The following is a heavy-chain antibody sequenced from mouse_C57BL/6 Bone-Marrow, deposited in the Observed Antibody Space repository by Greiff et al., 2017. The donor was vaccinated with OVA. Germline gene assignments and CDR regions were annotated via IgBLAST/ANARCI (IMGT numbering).Heavy chain of an antibody. D-gene: IGHD1-1*01. CDR2: IYPGNSDT. Sequence: EVQLQQSGTVLARPGASVKMSCKTSGYTFTSYWMHWVKQRPGQGLEWIGAIYPGNSDTSYNQKFKGKAKLTAVTSASTAYMELSSLTNEDSAVYYCTRGFTTVVAHYYAMDYWGQGTSVTVSS. J-gene: IGHJ4*01. V-gene: IGHV1-5*01. CDR1: GYTFTSYW. CDR3: TRGFTTVVAHYYAMDY.